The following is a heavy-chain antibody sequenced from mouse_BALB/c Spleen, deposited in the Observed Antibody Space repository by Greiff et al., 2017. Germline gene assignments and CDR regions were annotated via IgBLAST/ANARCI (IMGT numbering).Heavy chain of an antibody. Sequence: EVQGVESGGGLVKPGGSLKLSCAASGFAFSSYDMSWVRQTPEKRLEWVAYISSGGGSTYYPDTVKGRFTISRDNAKNTLYLQMSSLKSEDTAMYYCARHGGLMITFAYWGQGTLVTVSA. V-gene: IGHV5-12-1*01. D-gene: IGHD2-4*01. CDR1: GFAFSSYD. CDR2: ISSGGGST. J-gene: IGHJ3*01. CDR3: ARHGGLMITFAY.